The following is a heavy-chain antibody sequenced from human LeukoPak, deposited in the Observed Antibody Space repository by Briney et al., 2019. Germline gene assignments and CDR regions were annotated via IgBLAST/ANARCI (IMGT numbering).Heavy chain of an antibody. V-gene: IGHV3-23*01. D-gene: IGHD6-19*01. Sequence: GGSLRLSCAASGFTFSSYVMSWVRQAPGKGLEWVSSISGGGISTYYADSVKGRFTISRDNSKNTLYLQMNSLRAEDTAVYYCAKDRVKAVAGSADYWGQGTLVTVSS. CDR1: GFTFSSYV. CDR3: AKDRVKAVAGSADY. CDR2: ISGGGIST. J-gene: IGHJ4*02.